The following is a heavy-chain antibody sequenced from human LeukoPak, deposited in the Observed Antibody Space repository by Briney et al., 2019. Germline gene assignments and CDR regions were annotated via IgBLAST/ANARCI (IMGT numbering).Heavy chain of an antibody. CDR3: ARGIAVAGMRYYFDY. CDR1: GGSISSGDYY. CDR2: IYYSGST. Sequence: PSQTLSLTCTVSGGSISSGDYYWSWIRQPPGKGLEWIGYIYYSGSTYYNPSLKGRVTISVDTSKNQFSLKLSSVTAADTAVYYCARGIAVAGMRYYFDYWGQGTLVTVSS. V-gene: IGHV4-30-4*08. J-gene: IGHJ4*02. D-gene: IGHD6-19*01.